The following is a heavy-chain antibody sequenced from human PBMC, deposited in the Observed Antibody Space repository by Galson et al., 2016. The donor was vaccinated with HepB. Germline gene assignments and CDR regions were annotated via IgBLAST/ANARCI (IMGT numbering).Heavy chain of an antibody. Sequence: SETLSLTCAVSGVSISSSNWWSWVRQPPGKGLEWIGEIYHSGSTNYNPSLKSRITISVDKSRNQFSLKLSSVTAADTAVYYCASTVATGDSYVHYWGQGTLVTVSS. CDR3: ASTVATGDSYVHY. V-gene: IGHV4-4*02. D-gene: IGHD3-10*02. CDR2: IYHSGST. CDR1: GVSISSSNW. J-gene: IGHJ4*02.